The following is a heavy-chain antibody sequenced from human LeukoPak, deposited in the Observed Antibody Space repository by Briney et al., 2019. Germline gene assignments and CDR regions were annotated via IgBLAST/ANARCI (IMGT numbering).Heavy chain of an antibody. CDR3: AGGDSSGWTDFDY. J-gene: IGHJ4*02. D-gene: IGHD6-19*01. Sequence: SETLSLTCTVSGGSISSFYWSWIRQPPGKGLEWIGFISYRGSTNYNPSLKSRVTISLDTSKKQFSLKLSSVTAADTAVCYCAGGDSSGWTDFDYWGQGTLVTVSS. CDR2: ISYRGST. V-gene: IGHV4-59*08. CDR1: GGSISSFY.